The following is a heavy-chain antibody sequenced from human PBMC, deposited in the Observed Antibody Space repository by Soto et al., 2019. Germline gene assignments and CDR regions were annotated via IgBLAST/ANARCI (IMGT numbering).Heavy chain of an antibody. CDR2: IYYTATT. CDR1: GSSISSSY. V-gene: IGHV4-59*01. Sequence: SETLSLTCIVSGSSISSSYWSWIRQPPGKGLEWIGNIYYTATTNYDPSLQSRVTISVDTSKNQFSLKVYSVTAAETAVYYYLRVGRYYGDYPNFDYWGQGTRVTVS. J-gene: IGHJ4*02. CDR3: LRVGRYYGDYPNFDY. D-gene: IGHD4-17*01.